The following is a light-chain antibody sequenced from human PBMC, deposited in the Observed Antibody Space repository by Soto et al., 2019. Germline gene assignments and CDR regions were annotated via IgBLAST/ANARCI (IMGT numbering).Light chain of an antibody. V-gene: IGKV3D-15*01. CDR2: GAS. CDR3: QHYNSYSEA. J-gene: IGKJ1*01. CDR1: QSVVSD. Sequence: EIVMTQSPATLSVSPGERATLSCRASQSVVSDLAWYQQKPGQAPRLLIYGASSRATGIPDRFSGSGSGTEFTLTISSLQPDDFATYYRQHYNSYSEAFGQGTKVDIK.